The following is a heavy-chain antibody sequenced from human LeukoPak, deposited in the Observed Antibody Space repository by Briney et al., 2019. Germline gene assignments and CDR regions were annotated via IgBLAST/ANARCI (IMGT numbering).Heavy chain of an antibody. CDR2: ISSSSSTI. CDR3: ARSNIAAAGHPLDY. CDR1: GFTFSSYS. J-gene: IGHJ4*02. Sequence: GGSLRLSCAASGFTFSSYSMNWVRQAPGKGLEWVSYISSSSSTIYYADSVKGRFTISRDNAKNSLYLQMNSLRAEDTAVYYCARSNIAAAGHPLDYWGQGTLVTVSS. D-gene: IGHD6-13*01. V-gene: IGHV3-48*04.